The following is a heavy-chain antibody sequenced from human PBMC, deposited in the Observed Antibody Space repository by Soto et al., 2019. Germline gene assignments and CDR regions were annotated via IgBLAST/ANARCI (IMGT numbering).Heavy chain of an antibody. CDR1: GFTFSTYW. CDR2: IKEYGGEI. CDR3: ASDRSGLESRDTASPS. Sequence: GGSLRLSCAVSGFTFSTYWMTWIRQSPGKGLEWVANIKEYGGEIYYVDSVKGRFTISRDNAKNSLYLQMNSLRAEDTAVYYCASDRSGLESRDTASPSWGQGTLVTVSS. J-gene: IGHJ5*02. D-gene: IGHD5-18*01. V-gene: IGHV3-7*01.